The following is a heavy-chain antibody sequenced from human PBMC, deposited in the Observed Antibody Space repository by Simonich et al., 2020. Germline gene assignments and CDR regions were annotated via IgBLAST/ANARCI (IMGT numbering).Heavy chain of an antibody. V-gene: IGHV3-7*01. J-gene: IGHJ4*02. D-gene: IGHD3-10*01. Sequence: EVQLVASGGGLVQPGGSLRRSCAASGFPFSSYWMGWVRQAPGKGLGWGDNRKKEGSEKDYGDAVKGRFTISGDNAKNSRYRLMNSLRAEDTAVYYCARDREVYGSRSYYNYWGQGTLVTVSS. CDR2: RKKEGSEK. CDR1: GFPFSSYW. CDR3: ARDREVYGSRSYYNY.